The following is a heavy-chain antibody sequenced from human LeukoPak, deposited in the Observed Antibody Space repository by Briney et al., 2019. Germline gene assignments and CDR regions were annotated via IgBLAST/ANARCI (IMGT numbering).Heavy chain of an antibody. CDR3: ARPLDCIYGGTAFDI. CDR1: GDSVSNSNYC. Sequence: PSETLSLTCTVSGDSVSNSNYCWGWIRQPPGKHLEWIGSIDYSGSPLYNPSLKSRVTISVDTSKNQFSLKLSSVTAADTAVYYCARPLDCIYGGTAFDIWGQGTMVTVSS. D-gene: IGHD4-23*01. V-gene: IGHV4-39*01. J-gene: IGHJ3*02. CDR2: IDYSGSP.